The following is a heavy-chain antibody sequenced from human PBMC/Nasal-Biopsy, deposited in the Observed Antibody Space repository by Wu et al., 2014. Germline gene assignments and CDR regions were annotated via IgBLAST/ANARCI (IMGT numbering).Heavy chain of an antibody. CDR3: AKTSDHYANSGYYRIKVGIES. D-gene: IGHD5-12*01. CDR1: GFTFEDYS. CDR2: VSWNSKNI. J-gene: IGHJ4*02. V-gene: IGHV3-9*01. Sequence: LRLSCAASGFTFEDYSMHWVRQVPGKGLEWVSGVSWNSKNIGYADSVKGRFIISRDNSQNTLDLQMNNLRTDDTAVYYCAKTSDHYANSGYYRIKVGIESWGQGTLVTVSS.